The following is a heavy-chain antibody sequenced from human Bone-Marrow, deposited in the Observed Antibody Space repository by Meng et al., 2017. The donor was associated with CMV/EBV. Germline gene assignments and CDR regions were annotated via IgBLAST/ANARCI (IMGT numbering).Heavy chain of an antibody. CDR3: ARDVYNFWSGSYYGLDV. D-gene: IGHD3-3*01. V-gene: IGHV3-48*03. CDR1: GFIFSSFE. J-gene: IGHJ6*02. Sequence: GESLKISCTASGFIFSSFEMNWVRQAPGKGLEWISHISTGSTIHYADSVKGRFTISRDNAKNSLYLQMNSLRAEDTAVYYCARDVYNFWSGSYYGLDVWGQGTTVNVAS. CDR2: ISTGSTI.